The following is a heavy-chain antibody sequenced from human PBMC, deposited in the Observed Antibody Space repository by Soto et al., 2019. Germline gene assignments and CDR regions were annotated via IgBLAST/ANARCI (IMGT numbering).Heavy chain of an antibody. Sequence: GGSVRLSCGASGFTFSAFDLHWVRQAPGKGLEWVAVTSIDDGIKSYADSVKGRFTISRDNSKSTLYLQMNSLRPEDTAVYFCARDPILRAPDHLDCWGQGKLVTVSS. D-gene: IGHD3-16*01. CDR3: ARDPILRAPDHLDC. V-gene: IGHV3-30-3*01. CDR2: TSIDDGIK. J-gene: IGHJ4*02. CDR1: GFTFSAFD.